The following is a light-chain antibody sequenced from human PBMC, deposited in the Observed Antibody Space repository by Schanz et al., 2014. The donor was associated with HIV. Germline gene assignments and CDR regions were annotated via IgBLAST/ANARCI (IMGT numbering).Light chain of an antibody. CDR1: QSVSTY. V-gene: IGKV3-11*01. CDR3: HQHNNYPLT. Sequence: EIVLTQSPVTLSLSPGERATLSCRASQSVSTYLAWYQQKPGQSPRLLIYGASKRATGIPPRFSGSGSGTDFTLTISSLQPEDFATYYCHQHNNYPLTFGGGTKVEIK. J-gene: IGKJ4*01. CDR2: GAS.